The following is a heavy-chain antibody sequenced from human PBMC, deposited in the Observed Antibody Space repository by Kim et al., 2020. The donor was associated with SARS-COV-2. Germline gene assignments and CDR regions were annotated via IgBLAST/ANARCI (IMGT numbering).Heavy chain of an antibody. V-gene: IGHV3-23*01. Sequence: GGSLRLSCAASGFTFSSFAMNWVRQIPGKGLEWVSSIRGTGGSTYYADSVRGRFTISRDNSKNTLYLQMNSLRADDTAVYYCAKGDYRGGSFDIWGQGS. J-gene: IGHJ3*02. CDR3: AKGDYRGGSFDI. CDR1: GFTFSSFA. D-gene: IGHD3-10*01. CDR2: IRGTGGST.